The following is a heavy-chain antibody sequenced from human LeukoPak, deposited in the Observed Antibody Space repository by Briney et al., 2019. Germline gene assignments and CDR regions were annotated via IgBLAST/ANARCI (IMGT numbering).Heavy chain of an antibody. V-gene: IGHV4-61*02. J-gene: IGHJ6*03. CDR2: IYTSGST. Sequence: SETLSLTCTVSDGSISSGSYYWSWIRRPAGKGLEWIGRIYTSGSTNYNPSLKSRVTISVDTSKNQFSLKLSSVTAADTAVYYCARISEAIFGVGYYYYYMDVWGKGTTVTVSS. CDR1: DGSISSGSYY. D-gene: IGHD3-3*01. CDR3: ARISEAIFGVGYYYYYMDV.